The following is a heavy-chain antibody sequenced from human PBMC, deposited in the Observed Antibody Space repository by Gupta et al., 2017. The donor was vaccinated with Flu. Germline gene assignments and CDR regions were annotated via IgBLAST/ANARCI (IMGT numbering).Heavy chain of an antibody. V-gene: IGHV4-31*03. CDR1: GGSISSCGYY. Sequence: QLQLQESGPGLVTPSQTLSLTCTVSGGSISSCGYYWSWIRQHPGKGLEWIGYIYYSGSTYYNPSLKSRVTIAVDTSKNQFSLKLSSVTAADTAVYYCEGFRSWYVEDKNWFDPWGQRTLVTVSS. D-gene: IGHD6-13*01. CDR2: IYYSGST. J-gene: IGHJ5*02. CDR3: EGFRSWYVEDKNWFDP.